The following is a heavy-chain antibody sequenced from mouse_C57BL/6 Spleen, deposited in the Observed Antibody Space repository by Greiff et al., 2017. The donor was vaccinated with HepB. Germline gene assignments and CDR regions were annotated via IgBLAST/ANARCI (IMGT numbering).Heavy chain of an antibody. CDR2: IDPSDSYT. CDR1: GYTFTSYW. J-gene: IGHJ3*01. CDR3: AREGYYV. D-gene: IGHD1-1*02. Sequence: QVQLQQSGAELVKPGASVKLSCKASGYTFTSYWMQWVKQRPGQGLEWIGEIDPSDSYTNYNQKFKGKATLTVDTSSSTAYMQLSSLTSEDSAVYYCAREGYYVWGQGTLVTVSA. V-gene: IGHV1-50*01.